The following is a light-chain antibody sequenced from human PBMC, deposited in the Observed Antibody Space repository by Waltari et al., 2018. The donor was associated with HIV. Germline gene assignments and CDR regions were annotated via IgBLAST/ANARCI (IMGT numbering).Light chain of an antibody. Sequence: DIQMAQSPSNLSASVGDRVTITCRASQNVDSWLAWYQQRPGKAPKLLIYKASTLQYGVPARFTGSGSGTNFTLTINSLHPDDFATYYCQQYNSDFYTFGLGTRLDLK. CDR1: QNVDSW. J-gene: IGKJ2*01. CDR3: QQYNSDFYT. V-gene: IGKV1-5*03. CDR2: KAS.